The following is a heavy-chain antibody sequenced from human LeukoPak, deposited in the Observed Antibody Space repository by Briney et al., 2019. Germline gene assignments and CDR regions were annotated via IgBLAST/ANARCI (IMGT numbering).Heavy chain of an antibody. CDR3: AKFYDILTGYFDY. Sequence: PGRSLRLSCAASGFTFTTYAMSWVRQAPGKGLEWVSVISGSGGSTYYADSVKGRFTISRGNSKNTLYLQMNSLRAEDTAVYYCAKFYDILTGYFDYWGQGTLVTVSS. CDR2: ISGSGGST. J-gene: IGHJ4*02. D-gene: IGHD3-9*01. V-gene: IGHV3-23*01. CDR1: GFTFTTYA.